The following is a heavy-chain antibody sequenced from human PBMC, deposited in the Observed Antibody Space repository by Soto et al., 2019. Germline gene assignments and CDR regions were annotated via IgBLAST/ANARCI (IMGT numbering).Heavy chain of an antibody. J-gene: IGHJ6*04. Sequence: QVQLVQSGAEVKKPGASVKVSCNAGGYTVTSYGIYWVQQAPGQGREWMGWGSAYNGDTTYAQKVQGRVTITTDTSTRTAYLELRSLRSDDTAMYYCAREVGHMDVWGEGTTVTVSS. CDR1: GYTVTSYG. CDR3: AREVGHMDV. CDR2: GSAYNGDT. V-gene: IGHV1-18*04. D-gene: IGHD2-2*01.